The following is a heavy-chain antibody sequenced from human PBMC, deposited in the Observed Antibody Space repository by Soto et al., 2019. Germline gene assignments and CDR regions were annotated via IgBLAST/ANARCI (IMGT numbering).Heavy chain of an antibody. CDR3: ARDSPPGITATHGFDS. J-gene: IGHJ4*02. D-gene: IGHD1-20*01. Sequence: QVQLVESGGGLVKPGGSLRLSCAASGFTFSDYYMSWIRQAPGKGLEWVSYISSSGSTIYYADSVKGRFTISRDNAKNSRYLEMNSLRAEDTAVYYFARDSPPGITATHGFDSLGQGTLVTVSS. CDR2: ISSSGSTI. V-gene: IGHV3-11*01. CDR1: GFTFSDYY.